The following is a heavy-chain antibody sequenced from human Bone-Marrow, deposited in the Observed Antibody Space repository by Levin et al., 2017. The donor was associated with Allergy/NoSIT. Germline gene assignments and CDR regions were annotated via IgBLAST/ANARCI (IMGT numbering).Heavy chain of an antibody. D-gene: IGHD2-15*01. CDR1: GFTFSSHW. CDR2: INTDGGGT. CDR3: AKGYCSGGRCYSRHYYYGMDV. Sequence: AGGSLRLSCAASGFTFSSHWMHWVRQAPGKGLVWVSRINTDGGGTTYADSVKGRFTISRDNAKNTLYLQMNSLRAEDTAVYYCAKGYCSGGRCYSRHYYYGMDVWGQGTTVTVSS. J-gene: IGHJ6*02. V-gene: IGHV3-74*01.